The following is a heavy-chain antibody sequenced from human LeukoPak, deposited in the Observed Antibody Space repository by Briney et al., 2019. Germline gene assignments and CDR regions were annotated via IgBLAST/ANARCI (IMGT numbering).Heavy chain of an antibody. CDR2: IKSKTDGGTT. J-gene: IGHJ3*02. V-gene: IGHV3-15*01. D-gene: IGHD2-8*01. CDR1: GFTVNYAW. CDR3: TSCNTRDAFHI. Sequence: GGSLRLSCAVSGFTVNYAWMSWVRQAPGKGLEWVGRIKSKTDGGTTDYAAPVKGRFTISRDDSKNTLYLEMNSLKTEDTAVYYCTSCNTRDAFHIWGQGTMVTVSS.